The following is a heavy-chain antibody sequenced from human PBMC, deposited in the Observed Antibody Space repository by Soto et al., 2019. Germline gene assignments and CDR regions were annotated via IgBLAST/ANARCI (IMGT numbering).Heavy chain of an antibody. Sequence: EVQLVESGGGLVKPGGSLRLSCAASGFTFSSYSMNWVRQAPGKGLEWVSSISSSSSYIYYADSVKGRFTISRDNAKNSLYLQMNSLRAEDTAVYYCARDLWLGSPAARHSNRPFDYWGQGTLVTVSS. J-gene: IGHJ4*02. V-gene: IGHV3-21*01. CDR1: GFTFSSYS. D-gene: IGHD2-2*01. CDR2: ISSSSSYI. CDR3: ARDLWLGSPAARHSNRPFDY.